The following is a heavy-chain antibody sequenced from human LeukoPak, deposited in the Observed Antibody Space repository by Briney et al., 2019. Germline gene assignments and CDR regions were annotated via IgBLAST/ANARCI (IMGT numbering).Heavy chain of an antibody. CDR3: ANFKGKDGIKDHFDY. J-gene: IGHJ4*02. Sequence: GGSLRLSCAASGFTFSRYGLHWVRQAPGKGLEWVAFIRDDGSTRYYADSVKGRFTVSRDNSKYTLYLQMDSLRTEDTAVYYCANFKGKDGIKDHFDYWGQGTLVTVSS. V-gene: IGHV3-30*02. CDR1: GFTFSRYG. CDR2: IRDDGSTR. D-gene: IGHD5-24*01.